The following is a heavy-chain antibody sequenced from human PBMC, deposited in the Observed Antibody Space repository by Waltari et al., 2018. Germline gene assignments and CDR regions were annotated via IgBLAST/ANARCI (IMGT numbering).Heavy chain of an antibody. CDR3: ARDARDWEAVANTYFDS. CDR2: VDHCGSA. J-gene: IGHJ4*02. D-gene: IGHD6-19*01. V-gene: IGHV4-34*02. CDR1: GGPFSGYF. Sequence: QVQLQQWGAGLLKPSETLSLTCAVYGGPFSGYFWSWIRQPPGKGLEWIGEVDHCGSANSGPPVKIRATISVDTSKKQFSLTLTSVTAADTAVYYCARDARDWEAVANTYFDSWGQGTLVAVSS.